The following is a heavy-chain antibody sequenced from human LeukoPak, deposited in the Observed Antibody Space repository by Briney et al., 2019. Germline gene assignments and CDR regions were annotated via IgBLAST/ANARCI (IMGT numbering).Heavy chain of an antibody. Sequence: GGSLRLSCAASGLTFSNAWMSWVRQAPGKGLEWVGRIKSKTDGETTDYAAPVKGRFTISRDDSKNTLYLQMNSLRAEDTAVYYCAKVGSYGATLPYYYYYMDVWGKGTTVTVSS. CDR2: IKSKTDGETT. CDR1: GLTFSNAW. D-gene: IGHD4/OR15-4a*01. V-gene: IGHV3-15*01. J-gene: IGHJ6*03. CDR3: AKVGSYGATLPYYYYYMDV.